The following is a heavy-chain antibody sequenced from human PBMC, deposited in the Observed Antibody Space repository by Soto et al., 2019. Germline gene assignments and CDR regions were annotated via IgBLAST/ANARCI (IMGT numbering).Heavy chain of an antibody. CDR3: AKDRSPMVVAAYNWFDP. CDR1: GFTFDDYA. J-gene: IGHJ5*02. D-gene: IGHD2-15*01. CDR2: ISWNSGSI. Sequence: GGSLRLSCAASGFTFDDYAMHWVRQAPGKGLEWVSGISWNSGSIGYADSVKGRFTISRDNAKNSLYLQMNSLRAEDTALYYCAKDRSPMVVAAYNWFDPWGQGTLVTVSS. V-gene: IGHV3-9*01.